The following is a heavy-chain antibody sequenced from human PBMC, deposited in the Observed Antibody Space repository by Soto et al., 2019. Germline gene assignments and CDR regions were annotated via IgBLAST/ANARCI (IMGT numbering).Heavy chain of an antibody. V-gene: IGHV4-30-4*01. CDR2: IYYSGST. J-gene: IGHJ1*01. CDR3: ARDRVESGYPEYFQH. Sequence: PSETLSLTCTVSGGSIRSGDYYWSWIRQPPGKGLEWIGYIYYSGSTYYNPSLKSRVTISVDTSKNQFSLKLSSVTAADTAVYYCARDRVESGYPEYFQHWGQGTLVTVSS. D-gene: IGHD3-22*01. CDR1: GGSIRSGDYY.